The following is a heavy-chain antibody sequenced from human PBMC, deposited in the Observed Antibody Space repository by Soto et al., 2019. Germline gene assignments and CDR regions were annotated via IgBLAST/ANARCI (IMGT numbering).Heavy chain of an antibody. V-gene: IGHV3-74*01. CDR1: GFTFSYYW. Sequence: EVQLVESEGGLVQPGGSLRLSCAASGFTFSYYWMHWVRQAPGQGLVWVSRIHSDGSSTTYADSVKGRFTISRDNAQNTLYLQMNRLRAEDTAVYYCARGDKGAFDLWGQGTMVTVSS. CDR3: ARGDKGAFDL. J-gene: IGHJ3*01. D-gene: IGHD2-21*02. CDR2: IHSDGSST.